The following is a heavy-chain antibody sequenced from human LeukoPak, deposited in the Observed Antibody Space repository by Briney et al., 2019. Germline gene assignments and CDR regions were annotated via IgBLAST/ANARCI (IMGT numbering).Heavy chain of an antibody. Sequence: GGSLRLSCAASGFTFSSYGMHWVRQAPGKGLEWVAVISYDGSNQYYADSVKGRFTISRDNSKNTLYLQMNSLRAEDTAVYYCAKDPGGYYYDSSGYSGSDYWGQGTLVTVSS. J-gene: IGHJ4*02. V-gene: IGHV3-30*18. D-gene: IGHD3-22*01. CDR3: AKDPGGYYYDSSGYSGSDY. CDR1: GFTFSSYG. CDR2: ISYDGSNQ.